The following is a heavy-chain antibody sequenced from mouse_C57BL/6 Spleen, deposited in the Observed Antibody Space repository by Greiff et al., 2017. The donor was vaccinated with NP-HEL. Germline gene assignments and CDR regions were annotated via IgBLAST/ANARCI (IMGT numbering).Heavy chain of an antibody. J-gene: IGHJ4*01. CDR3: ARYGNYGRYAMDY. CDR2: INPSNGGT. D-gene: IGHD2-1*01. V-gene: IGHV1-53*01. Sequence: VKLQQPGTELVKPGASVKLSCKASGYTFTSYWMHWVKQRPGQGLEWIGNINPSNGGTNYNEKFKSKATLTVDKSSSTAYMQLSSLTSEDSAVYYCARYGNYGRYAMDYWGQGTSVTVSS. CDR1: GYTFTSYW.